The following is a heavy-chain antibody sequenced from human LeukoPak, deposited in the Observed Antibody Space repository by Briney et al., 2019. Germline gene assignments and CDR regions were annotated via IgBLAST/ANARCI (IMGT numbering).Heavy chain of an antibody. Sequence: GGSLRLSCVASGFTFSSYSMNWVRQAPGKGLEWVSYTSSSSSTIHYADSVEGRFTISRDNAKNSLYLQMNSLRAEDTAVYYWARGRGGNSFPAFDIWGQGTMVTVSS. CDR3: ARGRGGNSFPAFDI. CDR2: TSSSSSTI. V-gene: IGHV3-48*04. J-gene: IGHJ3*02. D-gene: IGHD4-23*01. CDR1: GFTFSSYS.